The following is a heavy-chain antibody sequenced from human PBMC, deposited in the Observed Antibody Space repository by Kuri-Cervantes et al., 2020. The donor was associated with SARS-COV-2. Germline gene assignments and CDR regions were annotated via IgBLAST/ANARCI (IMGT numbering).Heavy chain of an antibody. J-gene: IGHJ5*02. Sequence: GSLRLSCAVSGGSISSSSYYWGWIRQPPGKGLEWIGSIYYSGSTYYNPSLKSRVTISVDTSKNQFSLKLSSVTAADTAVHYCASFSTRGDPWGQGTLVTVSS. CDR1: GGSISSSSYY. V-gene: IGHV4-39*01. CDR2: IYYSGST. D-gene: IGHD2/OR15-2a*01. CDR3: ASFSTRGDP.